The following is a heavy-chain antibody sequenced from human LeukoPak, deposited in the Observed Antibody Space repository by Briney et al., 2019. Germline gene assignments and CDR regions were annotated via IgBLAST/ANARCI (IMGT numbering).Heavy chain of an antibody. D-gene: IGHD5-12*01. CDR3: ARGDIVATEGTNNWFDP. J-gene: IGHJ5*02. Sequence: GGSLRLSCAASGFTFSDYYVSWIRQAPGKGLEWVSYISSSGSTIYYADSVKGRFTISRDNAKNSLYLQMNSLRAEDTAVYYCARGDIVATEGTNNWFDPWGQGTLVTVAS. CDR1: GFTFSDYY. V-gene: IGHV3-11*01. CDR2: ISSSGSTI.